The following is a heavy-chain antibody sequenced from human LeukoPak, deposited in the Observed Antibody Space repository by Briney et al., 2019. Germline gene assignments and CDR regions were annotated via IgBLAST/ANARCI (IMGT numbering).Heavy chain of an antibody. Sequence: SETLSLTCTVSGGSISSYYWSWIRHPLGKGLEWIGYIYYSGSTNYNPSLKSRVTISVDTSKNQFSLKLSSVTAADTAVYYCARDYYDSSGFDPWGQGTLVTVSS. D-gene: IGHD3-22*01. CDR2: IYYSGST. CDR1: GGSISSYY. V-gene: IGHV4-59*01. J-gene: IGHJ5*02. CDR3: ARDYYDSSGFDP.